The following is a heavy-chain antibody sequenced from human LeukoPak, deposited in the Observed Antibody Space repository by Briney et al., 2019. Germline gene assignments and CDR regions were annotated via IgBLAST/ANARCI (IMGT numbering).Heavy chain of an antibody. V-gene: IGHV1-69*05. CDR2: VIPIFGTA. Sequence: SVKVSCKASGGTFSSYAISLVRQAPGQGLEWMGGVIPIFGTANYAQKFQGRVTITTDESTSTAYMELSSLRSEDTAVYYCARDYYDSSGYFGYRGQGTLVTVSS. CDR1: GGTFSSYA. J-gene: IGHJ4*02. CDR3: ARDYYDSSGYFGY. D-gene: IGHD3-22*01.